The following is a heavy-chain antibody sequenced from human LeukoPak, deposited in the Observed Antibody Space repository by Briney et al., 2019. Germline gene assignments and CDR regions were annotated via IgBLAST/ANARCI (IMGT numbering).Heavy chain of an antibody. J-gene: IGHJ4*02. D-gene: IGHD4-23*01. CDR2: ISGSGGST. Sequence: GGSLRLSCAASGFTFSSYAMSWVRQAPGKGLEWVSLISGSGGSTNYADSVTGRFTISRDNSKNALYLQMNSLRAEDTAVYYCARRAGGYSHPYDYWGQGILVTVSS. CDR3: ARRAGGYSHPYDY. V-gene: IGHV3-23*01. CDR1: GFTFSSYA.